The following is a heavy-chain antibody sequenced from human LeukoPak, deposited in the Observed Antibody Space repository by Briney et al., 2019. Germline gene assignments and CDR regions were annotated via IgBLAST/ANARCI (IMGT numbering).Heavy chain of an antibody. V-gene: IGHV7-4-1*02. CDR3: ASNFWSGYYKAPLDY. CDR1: GYTFTSYA. J-gene: IGHJ4*02. Sequence: GASVKVSCKASGYTFTSYAMNWVRQAPGQGLEWMGWINTNTGNPTYAQGLTGRFVFSLDTSVSTAYLQISSLKAEDTAVYYCASNFWSGYYKAPLDYWGQGTLVTVSS. D-gene: IGHD3-3*01. CDR2: INTNTGNP.